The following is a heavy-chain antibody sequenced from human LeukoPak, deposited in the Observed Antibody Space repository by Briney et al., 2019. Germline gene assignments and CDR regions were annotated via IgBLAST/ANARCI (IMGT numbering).Heavy chain of an antibody. CDR1: GGSISSGGYS. Sequence: SETLSLTCAVSGGSISSGGYSWSWIRQPPGKGLEWIGYIYHSGSTYYNPSLKSRVTISVDRSKNQFSLKLSSVTAADTAVYYRATDSRSTSLGYYYGMDVWGQGTTVTVSS. V-gene: IGHV4-30-2*01. CDR2: IYHSGST. CDR3: ATDSRSTSLGYYYGMDV. J-gene: IGHJ6*02. D-gene: IGHD2-2*01.